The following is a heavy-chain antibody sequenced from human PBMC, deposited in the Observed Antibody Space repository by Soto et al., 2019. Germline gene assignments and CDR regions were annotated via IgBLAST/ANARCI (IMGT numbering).Heavy chain of an antibody. CDR3: ARHIIVGEPGGYYYYYGMDV. V-gene: IGHV4-4*02. J-gene: IGHJ6*02. D-gene: IGHD3-22*01. Sequence: PSETLSLTCAVSGASISSEQSWSLVRQPPGKGLEWIGEIHHSGSTNNNPSLKSRVTMSVDKSKNQFSLMLSSVTAADTAVYYCARHIIVGEPGGYYYYYGMDVWGQGALLTVSS. CDR1: GASISSEQS. CDR2: IHHSGST.